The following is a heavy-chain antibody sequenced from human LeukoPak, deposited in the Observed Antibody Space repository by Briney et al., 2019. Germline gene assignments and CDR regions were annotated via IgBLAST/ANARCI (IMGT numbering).Heavy chain of an antibody. Sequence: SETLSLTCAVYGGSFSGYYWGWIRQPPGKGLEWIGSIYYSGSTYYNPSLKSRVTISVDTSKNQFSLKLSSVTAADTAVYYCARLLGPYDYVWGSYRYTGRNWFDPWGQGTLVTVSS. J-gene: IGHJ5*02. CDR1: GGSFSGYY. D-gene: IGHD3-16*02. V-gene: IGHV4-34*01. CDR2: IYYSGST. CDR3: ARLLGPYDYVWGSYRYTGRNWFDP.